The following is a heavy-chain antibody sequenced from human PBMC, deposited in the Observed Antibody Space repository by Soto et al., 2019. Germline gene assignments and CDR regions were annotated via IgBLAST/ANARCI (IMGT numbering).Heavy chain of an antibody. J-gene: IGHJ4*02. Sequence: QVQLVQSGAEVKKPGASVKVSCKASGYTYTSYGIGWVRQAPGQGLEWMGWISAYNGNTNYAQKLQGRVTMTTDTSTITAYMELRSLRSDDSAVYYCARGPFTARCLLPPSPIDYWGQGTLVTVSS. CDR2: ISAYNGNT. V-gene: IGHV1-18*01. CDR1: GYTYTSYG. D-gene: IGHD3-22*01. CDR3: ARGPFTARCLLPPSPIDY.